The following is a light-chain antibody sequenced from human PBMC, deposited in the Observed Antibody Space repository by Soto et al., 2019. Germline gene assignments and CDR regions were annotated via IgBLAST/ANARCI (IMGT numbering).Light chain of an antibody. V-gene: IGLV2-14*03. J-gene: IGLJ2*01. CDR2: GVT. CDR1: GSDVGGYDY. Sequence: QSALTQPASVSGSPGQSITISCTGTGSDVGGYDYVSWYQQHPDKAPKLMIYGVTNRPSGVSNRFSGSKSGNTASLTISGLQAEDEADYYCSSYTSSSTFVIFGGGTKLTVL. CDR3: SSYTSSSTFVI.